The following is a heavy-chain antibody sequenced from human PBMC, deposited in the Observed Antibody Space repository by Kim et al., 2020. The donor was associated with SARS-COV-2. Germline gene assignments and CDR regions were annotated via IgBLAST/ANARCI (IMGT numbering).Heavy chain of an antibody. CDR3: VRTDSAYTYGTTLH. V-gene: IGHV3-23*01. Sequence: GGSLRLSCAASGFTFSNYGMNWVRQAPGKGLDWVSAISAGATSTNYADSVKGRFSISRDNSKNTLYLQMTSLRVEDTALYYCVRTDSAYTYGTTLHWGQGTPVTVSS. D-gene: IGHD3-22*01. CDR2: ISAGATST. J-gene: IGHJ4*02. CDR1: GFTFSNYG.